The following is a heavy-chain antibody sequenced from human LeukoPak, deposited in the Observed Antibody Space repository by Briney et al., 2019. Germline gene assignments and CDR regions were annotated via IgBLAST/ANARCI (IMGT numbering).Heavy chain of an antibody. CDR2: IYYSGST. CDR3: ARGFSSSARAFDI. J-gene: IGHJ3*02. CDR1: GDSIRSYY. V-gene: IGHV4-59*01. D-gene: IGHD6-6*01. Sequence: SETLSLTCTVSGDSIRSYYWSWVRQPPGKGLEWIGYIYYSGSTNYSPSLKSRVTISVDTSKNQFSLKLSSVTAADTAVYYCARGFSSSARAFDIWGQGTMVTVSS.